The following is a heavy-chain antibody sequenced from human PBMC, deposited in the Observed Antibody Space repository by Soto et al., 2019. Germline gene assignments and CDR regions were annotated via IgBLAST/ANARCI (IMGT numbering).Heavy chain of an antibody. CDR1: GYTFKDYF. J-gene: IGHJ4*02. V-gene: IGHV1-2*02. CDR2: INSNTGGT. Sequence: AASVKVSCKASGYTFKDYFLHWVRQAPGQGLEWMGWINSNTGGTNYAQKFQGRVTMTRDTPISTAYMELSRLTSDDTAVYHCARESVVTGTHHFDYWGQETLVTVSS. D-gene: IGHD1-7*01. CDR3: ARESVVTGTHHFDY.